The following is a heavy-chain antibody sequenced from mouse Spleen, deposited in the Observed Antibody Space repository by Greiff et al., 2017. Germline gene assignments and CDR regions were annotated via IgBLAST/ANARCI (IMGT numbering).Heavy chain of an antibody. D-gene: IGHD2-4*01. CDR1: GFTFSDYY. CDR2: ISDGGSYT. CDR3: ARQRAMIFYAMDY. V-gene: IGHV5-4*02. J-gene: IGHJ4*01. Sequence: EVKLVESGGGLVKPGGSLKLSCAASGFTFSDYYMYWVRQTPEKRLEWVATISDGGSYTYYPDSVKGRFTISRDNAKNTLYLQMSSLKSEDTAMYYCARQRAMIFYAMDYWGQGTSVTVSS.